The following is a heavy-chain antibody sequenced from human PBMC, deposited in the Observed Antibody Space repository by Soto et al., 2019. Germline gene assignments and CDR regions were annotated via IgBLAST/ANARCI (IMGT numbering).Heavy chain of an antibody. V-gene: IGHV1-8*01. J-gene: IGHJ5*02. CDR3: ARECEFYRSSGSLCWFDP. Sequence: EASVKVSCKASGYTFTSYDINWVRQATGQGLEWMGWMNPNSGNTGYAQKFQGRVTMTRNTSISTAYMELSSLRSEDTAVYYCARECEFYRSSGSLCWFDPWGQGTLVTVSS. CDR2: MNPNSGNT. D-gene: IGHD6-6*01. CDR1: GYTFTSYD.